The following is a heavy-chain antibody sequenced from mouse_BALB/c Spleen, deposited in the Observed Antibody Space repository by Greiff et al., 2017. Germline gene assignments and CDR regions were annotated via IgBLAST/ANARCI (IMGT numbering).Heavy chain of an antibody. J-gene: IGHJ4*01. CDR2: INPSNGGT. CDR1: GYTFTSYY. Sequence: VQLQQSGAELVKPGASVKLSCKASGYTFTSYYMYWVKQRPGQGLEWIGEINPSNGGTNFNEKFKSKATLTVDKSSSTAYMQLSSLTSEDSAVYYCTSGGYDAMDYWGQGTSVTVSS. V-gene: IGHV1S81*02. CDR3: TSGGYDAMDY.